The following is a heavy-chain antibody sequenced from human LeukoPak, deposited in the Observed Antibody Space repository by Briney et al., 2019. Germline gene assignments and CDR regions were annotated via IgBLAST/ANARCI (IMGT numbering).Heavy chain of an antibody. CDR2: ISYDGSNK. V-gene: IGHV3-30*04. CDR3: ARGPNYYDSSGYYLFWFDY. D-gene: IGHD3-22*01. Sequence: GGSLRLSCAASGFTFSSYAMHWVRQAPGKGLEWVAVISYDGSNKYYADSVKGRFTISRDNSKNTLYLQMNSLRAEDTAVYYCARGPNYYDSSGYYLFWFDYWGQGTLVTVSS. J-gene: IGHJ4*02. CDR1: GFTFSSYA.